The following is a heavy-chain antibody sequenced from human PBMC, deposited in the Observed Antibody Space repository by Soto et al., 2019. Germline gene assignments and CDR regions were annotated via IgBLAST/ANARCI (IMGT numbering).Heavy chain of an antibody. D-gene: IGHD1-20*01. CDR2: IWYDGSYK. CDR1: GFTFSSFG. J-gene: IGHJ6*02. Sequence: QVQLVESGGGVVQPGRSLRLSCAASGFTFSSFGMYWVRQAPGKGLEWVTLIWYDGSYKSYADSAKGRFTISRDNSNXXXXXXXXXXXXXXTXVYXXXXXXQSYALDVWGQGTTVTVSS. CDR3: XXXXQSYALDV. V-gene: IGHV3-33*01.